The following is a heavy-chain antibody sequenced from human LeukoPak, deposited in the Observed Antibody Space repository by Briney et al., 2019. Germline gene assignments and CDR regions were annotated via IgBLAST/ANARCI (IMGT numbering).Heavy chain of an antibody. CDR2: IKQDGGKK. V-gene: IGHV3-7*04. CDR3: TRVGYIDEGIDY. CDR1: GFPFSSYW. Sequence: PGGSLRLSCVASGFPFSSYWMTWVRQAPGKGLEWVANIKQDGGKKSYVDSVKGRFTISRDNAKNSLYLQMNSLRAEGTAIYYCTRVGYIDEGIDYWGQGTLVTVSS. J-gene: IGHJ4*02. D-gene: IGHD5-24*01.